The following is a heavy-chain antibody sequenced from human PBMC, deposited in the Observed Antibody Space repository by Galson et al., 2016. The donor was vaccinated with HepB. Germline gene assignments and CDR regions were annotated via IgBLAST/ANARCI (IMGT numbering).Heavy chain of an antibody. J-gene: IGHJ6*02. CDR3: ARGRWIMDV. Sequence: SLRLSCAASGFTVSTFGMHWVRQAPGKGLEWVALIYYDGSNKYYADSVKGRFTISRDNSYNTLYLQMNSLRAEDTAVYYCARGRWIMDVWGQGTTVTVSS. V-gene: IGHV3-33*01. D-gene: IGHD5-12*01. CDR2: IYYDGSNK. CDR1: GFTVSTFG.